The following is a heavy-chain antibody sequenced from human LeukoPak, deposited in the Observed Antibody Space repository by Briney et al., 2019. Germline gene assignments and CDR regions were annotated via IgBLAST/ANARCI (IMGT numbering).Heavy chain of an antibody. CDR2: IYYSGGT. CDR3: ARLWDSSSSLDY. Sequence: SKTLSLTCTVSGGSISSYYWTWIRQPPGKGLGLEWIGYIYYSGGTNYNPSLKSRVTISIDTSKNQVPLKLSSVTAADTAVYYCARLWDSSSSLDYWGQGTLVTVSS. D-gene: IGHD6-6*01. V-gene: IGHV4-59*08. CDR1: GGSISSYY. J-gene: IGHJ4*02.